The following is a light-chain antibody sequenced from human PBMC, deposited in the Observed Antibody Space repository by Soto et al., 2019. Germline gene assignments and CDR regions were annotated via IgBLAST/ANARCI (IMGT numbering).Light chain of an antibody. J-gene: IGLJ1*01. Sequence: SALTQPASVSGAPGQSITISFTGTSSDVGGYNYVSWYQQHPGKAPKFMIYDVSNRPSGVSNRFSGSKSGNTASLTISGLQAEDEADYYCSSYTTSNTRQIVFGTGTKVTVL. V-gene: IGLV2-14*01. CDR3: SSYTTSNTRQIV. CDR1: SSDVGGYNY. CDR2: DVS.